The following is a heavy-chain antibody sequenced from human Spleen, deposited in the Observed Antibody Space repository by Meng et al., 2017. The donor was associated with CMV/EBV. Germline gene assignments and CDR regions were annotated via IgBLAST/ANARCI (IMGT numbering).Heavy chain of an antibody. CDR2: IYHSGST. V-gene: IGHV4-4*02. CDR3: ARDLGVTTAATGQNY. D-gene: IGHD4-11*01. Sequence: SGGSIRSSSGWGWGRQPPGKGLEWIGEIYHSGSTNYNPSLKSRVTISVDKSKNQFSLKLSSVTAADTAVYYCARDLGVTTAATGQNYWGQGTLVTVSS. CDR1: GGSIRSSSG. J-gene: IGHJ4*02.